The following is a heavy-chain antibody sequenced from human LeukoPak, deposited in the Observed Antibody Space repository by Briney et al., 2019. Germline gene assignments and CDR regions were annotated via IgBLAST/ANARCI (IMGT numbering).Heavy chain of an antibody. V-gene: IGHV5-51*01. CDR3: ARKLSSFTTGDNWFDP. CDR1: GYGFTTNW. J-gene: IGHJ5*02. D-gene: IGHD6-6*01. CDR2: IYPGDFDN. Sequence: GESLKISCKGSGYGFTTNWIGWVRQTPGKGLEWMGIIYPGDFDNRYSPSFQGHVTISVDNSISTAYLQWSSLRASDTAMYYCARKLSSFTTGDNWFDPWGQGTLVTVSS.